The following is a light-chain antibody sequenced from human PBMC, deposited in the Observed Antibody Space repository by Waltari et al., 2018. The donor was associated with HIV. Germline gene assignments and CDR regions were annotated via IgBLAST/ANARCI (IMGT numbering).Light chain of an antibody. CDR3: QQSYSSPPT. V-gene: IGKV1-39*01. CDR1: QRISSY. J-gene: IGKJ2*01. Sequence: DIQLNQSPSSLSASVGDRVNITCRASQRISSYLHWYQQKPGKAPKLLISAAFNLQSGVPSRFSGGRSGTDFTLTIDSLQVEDLATYYCQQSYSSPPTFGQGTNLEIK. CDR2: AAF.